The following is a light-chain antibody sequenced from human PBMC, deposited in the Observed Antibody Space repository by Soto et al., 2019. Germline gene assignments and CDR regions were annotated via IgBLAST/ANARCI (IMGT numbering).Light chain of an antibody. CDR2: EVS. Sequence: QSALTQPASVSGSPGQSITISCTGTSSDVGNYNLVSWYQQHPGKAPKLIIYEVSHRFSGLSYRFSGSKSGNTASLTISGLQAEDEGDYYCTSFAPVRIYVFGSGTKGTVL. CDR3: TSFAPVRIYV. V-gene: IGLV2-23*02. J-gene: IGLJ1*01. CDR1: SSDVGNYNL.